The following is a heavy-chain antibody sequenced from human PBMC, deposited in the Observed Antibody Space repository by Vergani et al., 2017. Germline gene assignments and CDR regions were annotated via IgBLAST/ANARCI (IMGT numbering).Heavy chain of an antibody. CDR1: GYPFTAYY. CDR2: INPNTGDT. V-gene: IGHV1-2*02. D-gene: IGHD1-26*01. CDR3: ARDHLGSGSDISLFDA. J-gene: IGHJ5*02. Sequence: QVQLMQSGAEVKKPGASVKVSCKASGYPFTAYYIHWMRQAPGQGLKWMGWINPNTGDTIYAQKFHGSVTMTRATSISTVYMEVTGLVSYDTARFYCARDHLGSGSDISLFDAWGQGTLVTVSS.